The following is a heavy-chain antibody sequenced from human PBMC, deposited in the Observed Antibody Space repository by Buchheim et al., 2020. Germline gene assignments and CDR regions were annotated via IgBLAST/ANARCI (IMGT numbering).Heavy chain of an antibody. D-gene: IGHD3-22*01. V-gene: IGHV4-39*01. CDR3: ARVTESYYYDSSGYSNHFDY. CDR2: IYYSGST. Sequence: QLQLQESGPGLVKPSETLSLTCTVSGGSISSSSYYWGWIRQPPGQGLEWIGSIYYSGSTYYNPSLKSRVTISVDTSKNQFSLKLSSVTAADTAVDYCARVTESYYYDSSGYSNHFDYWGQGTL. J-gene: IGHJ4*02. CDR1: GGSISSSSYY.